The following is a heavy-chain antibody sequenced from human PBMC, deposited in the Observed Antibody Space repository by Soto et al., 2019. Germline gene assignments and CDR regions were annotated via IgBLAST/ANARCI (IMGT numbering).Heavy chain of an antibody. CDR2: IIPIFRTA. J-gene: IGHJ6*02. CDR3: ARRYCISTSCHYYGMDV. Sequence: QVQLVQSGAEVKKPGSSVKVSCKASGGTFSTYTVSWVRQAPGQGLEWMGGIIPIFRTANYAQKFQGRVTVTGDESTSXXYMELSSLRSEDTAVYYCARRYCISTSCHYYGMDVWGQGTTVTVSS. V-gene: IGHV1-69*12. CDR1: GGTFSTYT. D-gene: IGHD2-2*01.